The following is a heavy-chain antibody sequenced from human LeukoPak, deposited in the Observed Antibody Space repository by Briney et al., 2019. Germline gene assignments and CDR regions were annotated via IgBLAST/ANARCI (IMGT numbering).Heavy chain of an antibody. D-gene: IGHD3-22*01. V-gene: IGHV4-59*12. CDR3: AREGSITMIVVPIAGYFDY. Sequence: GSLRLSCAASGFTFSSYEMNWVRQPPGKGLEWIGYIYYSGSTNYNPSLKSRVTISVDTSKNQFSLKLSSVTAADTAVYYCAREGSITMIVVPIAGYFDYWGQGTLVTVSS. CDR2: IYYSGST. CDR1: GFTFSSYE. J-gene: IGHJ4*02.